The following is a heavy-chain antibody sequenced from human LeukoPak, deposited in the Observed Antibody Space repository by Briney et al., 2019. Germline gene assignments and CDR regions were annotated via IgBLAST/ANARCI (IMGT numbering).Heavy chain of an antibody. D-gene: IGHD3-10*01. CDR2: ISAYNGNT. CDR1: GYTFTSYG. J-gene: IGHJ3*02. Sequence: ASVKVSCKASGYTFTSYGISWVRQAPGQGLEWMGWISAYNGNTNYAQKLQGRVTTTTDTSTNTAYMELRSLRSDDTAVYYCARDLMVRGGDAFDIWGQGTMVTVSS. V-gene: IGHV1-18*01. CDR3: ARDLMVRGGDAFDI.